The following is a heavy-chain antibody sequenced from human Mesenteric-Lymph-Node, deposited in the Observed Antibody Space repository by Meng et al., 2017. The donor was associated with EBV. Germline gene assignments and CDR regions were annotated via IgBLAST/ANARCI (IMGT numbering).Heavy chain of an antibody. D-gene: IGHD1-7*01. CDR1: GYVLTSSY. V-gene: IGHV1-69-2*01. CDR2: VDPEDGET. J-gene: IGHJ4*02. CDR3: ATGHYNWKYPDY. Sequence: VQLVQSGAEVKKPGAPVKVSCKASGYVLTSSYMHWVRQAPGQGLEWMGLVDPEDGETIYAEKFQGRVTITADTSTDTAYMELSSLRSEDTAVYHCATGHYNWKYPDYWGQGTMVTVSS.